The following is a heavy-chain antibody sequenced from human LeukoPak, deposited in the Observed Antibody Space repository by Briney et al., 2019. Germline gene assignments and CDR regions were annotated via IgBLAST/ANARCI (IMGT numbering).Heavy chain of an antibody. D-gene: IGHD3-22*01. CDR1: GFTFSSYG. CDR3: ARSLPDSSGYYYDY. J-gene: IGHJ4*02. CDR2: IWYDGTTK. Sequence: PGGSLRLSCAASGFTFSSYGMHWVRQAPGKGLDWVEVIWYDGTTKYYADSVKGRFTISRDNSKTTLYLQMNSLRAEDTAVYYCARSLPDSSGYYYDYWGQGTLVTVSS. V-gene: IGHV3-33*01.